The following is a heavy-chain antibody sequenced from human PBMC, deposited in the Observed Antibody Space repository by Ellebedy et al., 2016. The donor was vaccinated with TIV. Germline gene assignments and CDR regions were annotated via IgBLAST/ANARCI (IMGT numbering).Heavy chain of an antibody. D-gene: IGHD3-10*01. CDR1: GGTFGSYA. J-gene: IGHJ6*02. Sequence: AASVKVSCKASGGTFGSYAISWVRQAPGQGLEWMGRIIPILGIANYAQKFQGRVTITADKSTSTAYMELSSLRSEDTAVYYCAREGLWFGELSTYYYGMDVWGQGTTVTVSS. V-gene: IGHV1-69*04. CDR3: AREGLWFGELSTYYYGMDV. CDR2: IIPILGIA.